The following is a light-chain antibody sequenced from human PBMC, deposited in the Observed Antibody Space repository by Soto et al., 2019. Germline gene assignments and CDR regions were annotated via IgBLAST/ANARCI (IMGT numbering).Light chain of an antibody. CDR2: GVS. J-gene: IGKJ5*01. CDR3: QQFGSSPIT. Sequence: EVVLTQSPGTLSLSPGERATLSCRASQSVSSTYLAWYQQKPGQAPRLLIYGVSNRATGIPDRVSGSGSGTDFTLTISRLEPEDFAVYYGQQFGSSPITFGQGTRLEIK. CDR1: QSVSSTY. V-gene: IGKV3-20*01.